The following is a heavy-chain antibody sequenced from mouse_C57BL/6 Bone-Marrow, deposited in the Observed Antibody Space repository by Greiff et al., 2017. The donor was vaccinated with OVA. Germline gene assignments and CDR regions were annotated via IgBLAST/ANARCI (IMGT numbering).Heavy chain of an antibody. J-gene: IGHJ2*01. CDR3: ASMVTTDY. D-gene: IGHD2-2*01. V-gene: IGHV1-26*01. Sequence: VQLQQSGPELVKPGASVKISCKASGYTFTDYYMNWVKQSHGKSLEWIGDINPNNGGTSYNQKFKGKATLTVDKSSSTAYMELRSLTSDDSAGYYCASMVTTDYWGQGTTLTVSS. CDR2: INPNNGGT. CDR1: GYTFTDYY.